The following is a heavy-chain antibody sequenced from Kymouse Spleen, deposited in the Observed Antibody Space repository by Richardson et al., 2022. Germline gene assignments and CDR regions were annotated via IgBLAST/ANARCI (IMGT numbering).Heavy chain of an antibody. CDR2: ISYDGSNK. Sequence: QVQLVESGGGVVQPGRSLRLSCAASGFTFSSYGMHWVRQAPGKGLEWVAVISYDGSNKYYADSVKGRFTISRDNSKNTLYLQMNSLRAEDTAVYYCAKDRSSWYGYYYYYGMDVWGQGTTVTVSS. V-gene: IGHV3-30*18. D-gene: IGHD6-13*01. J-gene: IGHJ6*02. CDR3: AKDRSSWYGYYYYYGMDV. CDR1: GFTFSSYG.